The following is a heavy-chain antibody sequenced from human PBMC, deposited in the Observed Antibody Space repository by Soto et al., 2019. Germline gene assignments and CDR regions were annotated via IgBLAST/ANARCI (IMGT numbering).Heavy chain of an antibody. Sequence: ASVKVSCKASGYLFISYGISWVRQAPGQGLEWMGRISAYNGNTNYAQNLQGRVTMTTDTSTSTAYMELRSLRSDDTAVYYCARDSDGSGSYYTDYWGPGTLVTVSS. D-gene: IGHD3-10*01. J-gene: IGHJ4*02. CDR2: ISAYNGNT. CDR3: ARDSDGSGSYYTDY. CDR1: GYLFISYG. V-gene: IGHV1-18*01.